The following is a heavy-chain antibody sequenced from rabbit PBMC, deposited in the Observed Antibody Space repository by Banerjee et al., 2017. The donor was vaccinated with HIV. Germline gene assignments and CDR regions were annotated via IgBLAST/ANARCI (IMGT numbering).Heavy chain of an antibody. V-gene: IGHV1S45*01. CDR2: IYAGKGST. CDR1: GFSFSSSYY. J-gene: IGHJ4*01. Sequence: QEQLEESGGGLVQPEGSLTLTCTASGFSFSSSYYMSWVRQAPGKGLEWIGIIYAGKGSTDYASWVNGRFTISSDNAQNTVDLQMNSLTAADTATYFCARDGAGYAGYGYNLWGQGTLVTVS. D-gene: IGHD7-1*01. CDR3: ARDGAGYAGYGYNL.